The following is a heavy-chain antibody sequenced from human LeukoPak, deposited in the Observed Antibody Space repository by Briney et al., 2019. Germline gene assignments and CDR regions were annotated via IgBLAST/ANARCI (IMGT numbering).Heavy chain of an antibody. V-gene: IGHV4-34*01. CDR1: GGSFSGDF. CDR2: IKHDGST. CDR3: ARHTWQWLPFDD. Sequence: SETLSLTCAVYGGSFSGDFWSWLRQSPGKGLEWIGEIKHDGSTTYNPSLESRVTMSLDTSTNQISLEMTSVTAADTANYCARHTWQWLPFDDWGQGTLVTVSS. D-gene: IGHD5-12*01. J-gene: IGHJ4*02.